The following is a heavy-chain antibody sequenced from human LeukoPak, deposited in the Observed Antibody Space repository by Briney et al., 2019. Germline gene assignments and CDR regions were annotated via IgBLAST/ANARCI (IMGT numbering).Heavy chain of an antibody. V-gene: IGHV4-30-2*01. CDR3: ARSHRYCSGGSCYEDAFHI. Sequence: PSETLSLTCAVSGGSVSSGGYSWSWIRQPPGKGLEWIGYIYHSGTTYYNPSLKSRVTISVDTSKNQFSLKLSSVTAADTAVYYCARSHRYCSGGSCYEDAFHIWGQGTMVTVSS. J-gene: IGHJ3*02. CDR1: GGSVSSGGYS. D-gene: IGHD2-15*01. CDR2: IYHSGTT.